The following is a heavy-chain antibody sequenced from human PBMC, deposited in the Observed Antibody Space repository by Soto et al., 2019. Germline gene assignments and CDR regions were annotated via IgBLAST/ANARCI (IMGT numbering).Heavy chain of an antibody. Sequence: ASVKVSCKASGYTFTSYGISWVRQAPGQGLEWMGWISAYNGNTNYAQKLQGRVTMTTDTSTSTAYMELRSLRSDDTAVYYCARVRFRSDSSGYYRYFDYWGQGTLVTVSS. D-gene: IGHD3-22*01. J-gene: IGHJ4*02. CDR2: ISAYNGNT. CDR3: ARVRFRSDSSGYYRYFDY. CDR1: GYTFTSYG. V-gene: IGHV1-18*01.